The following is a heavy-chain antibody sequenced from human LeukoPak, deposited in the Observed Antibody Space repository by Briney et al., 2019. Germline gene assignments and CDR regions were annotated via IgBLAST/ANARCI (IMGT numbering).Heavy chain of an antibody. J-gene: IGHJ3*02. D-gene: IGHD3-22*01. CDR1: GGSISSSNYY. CDR2: IYTSGST. V-gene: IGHV4-61*02. CDR3: ARDLFGYPDAFDI. Sequence: KPSETLSLTCTVSGGSISSSNYYWSWIRQPAGKGLEWIGRIYTSGSTNYNPSVKSRVTMSVDTSKNQFSLKLSSVTAADTAVYYCARDLFGYPDAFDIWGQGTMVTVSS.